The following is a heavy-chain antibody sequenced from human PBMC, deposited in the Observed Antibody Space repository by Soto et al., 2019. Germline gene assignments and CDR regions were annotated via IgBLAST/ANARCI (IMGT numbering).Heavy chain of an antibody. V-gene: IGHV4-39*01. CDR1: RASMTRSIYY. CDR3: PRGRGEFAA. Sequence: SETLSVTCSVSRASMTRSIYYWAWLRQPPGKGLEWIGSINPGGNTDHNPSLRSRVTISIDTSKNQLSLNLRSVSAADTAVYYCPRGRGEFAAWGQGTPVTVSS. CDR2: INPGGNT. J-gene: IGHJ5*02. D-gene: IGHD2-21*01.